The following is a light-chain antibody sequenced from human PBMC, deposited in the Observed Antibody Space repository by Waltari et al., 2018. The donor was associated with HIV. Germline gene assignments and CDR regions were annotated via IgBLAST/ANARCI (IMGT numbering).Light chain of an antibody. J-gene: IGLJ2*01. CDR3: ATLDDSLKAPL. CDR1: NSTIGDNA. V-gene: IGLV1-44*01. CDR2: SNN. Sequence: QSVLTQPPSASGAPGQRVTISCSGSNSTIGDNAVSWYQQFPKTAPKLLIHSNNQRPSGVPDRFSGSKSGTSASRTIRGPQSEDEADYYCATLDDSLKAPLFGGGTKVTVL.